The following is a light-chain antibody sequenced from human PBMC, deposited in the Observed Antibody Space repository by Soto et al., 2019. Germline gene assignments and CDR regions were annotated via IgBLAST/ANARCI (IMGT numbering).Light chain of an antibody. J-gene: IGLJ1*01. CDR3: CSYTTSNTPQIV. CDR1: SSDVGGYNY. CDR2: DVS. V-gene: IGLV2-14*03. Sequence: HSALAQPASVSGSPGQSITISCTGTSSDVGGYNYVSWYQQHPGKAPKFMIYDVSSRPSGVSNRFSGSKSGNTASLTISGLQAEDEADYYCCSYTTSNTPQIVFGTGTKVTVL.